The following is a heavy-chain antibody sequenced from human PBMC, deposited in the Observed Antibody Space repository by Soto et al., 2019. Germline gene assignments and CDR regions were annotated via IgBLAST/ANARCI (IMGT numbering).Heavy chain of an antibody. CDR3: ARTIGSRNWFDP. V-gene: IGHV3-20*04. CDR2: INRNGGST. Sequence: EVQLVESAGGVVRHGGSLRLSCAASEFTFDDYGMSWVRQAPGKGLEWVSGINRNGGSTGYADSVKGRFTISRDNAKNSLYLKMNSLRAEDTALYYCARTIGSRNWFDPWGQGTLVTVSS. CDR1: EFTFDDYG. D-gene: IGHD1-26*01. J-gene: IGHJ5*02.